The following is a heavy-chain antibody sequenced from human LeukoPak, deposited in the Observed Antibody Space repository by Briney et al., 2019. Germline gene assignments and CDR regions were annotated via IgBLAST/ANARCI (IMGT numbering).Heavy chain of an antibody. CDR1: GYTFTSYY. V-gene: IGHV1-46*01. J-gene: IGHJ4*02. CDR3: ARDPRPIYDSSDYYYPGDY. D-gene: IGHD3-22*01. Sequence: GASVKVSCKASGYTFTSYYMHWVRQAPGQGLEWMAIINPSGGSTNYAQKFQGRVTMTRDTSTSTVYMELSSLRSEDTAVYYCARDPRPIYDSSDYYYPGDYWGQGTLVTVSS. CDR2: INPSGGST.